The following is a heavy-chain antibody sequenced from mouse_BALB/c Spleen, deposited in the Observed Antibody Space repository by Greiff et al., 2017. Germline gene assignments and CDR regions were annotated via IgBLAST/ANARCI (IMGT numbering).Heavy chain of an antibody. Sequence: LQQPGSELVRPGASVKLSCKASGYTFTSYWMHWVKQRHGQGLEWIGNIYPGSGSTNYDEKFKSKGTLTVDTSSSTAYMHLSSLTSEDSAVYYCTITWGYFDVWGAGTTVTVSS. CDR1: GYTFTSYW. CDR2: IYPGSGST. J-gene: IGHJ1*01. D-gene: IGHD2-12*01. CDR3: TITWGYFDV. V-gene: IGHV1S22*01.